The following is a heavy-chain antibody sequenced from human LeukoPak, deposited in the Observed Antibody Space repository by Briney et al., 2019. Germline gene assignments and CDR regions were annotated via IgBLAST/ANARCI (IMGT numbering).Heavy chain of an antibody. J-gene: IGHJ4*02. CDR1: GFTFSSYG. CDR3: ARDSQYQLLYWFDY. CDR2: IWYDGSNK. D-gene: IGHD2-2*02. V-gene: IGHV3-33*01. Sequence: QTGGSLRLSCAASGFTFSSYGMHWVRQAPGKGLEWVAVIWYDGSNKYYADSVKGRFTISRDNSKNTLYLQMNSLRAEDTAVYYCARDSQYQLLYWFDYWGQGTLVTVSS.